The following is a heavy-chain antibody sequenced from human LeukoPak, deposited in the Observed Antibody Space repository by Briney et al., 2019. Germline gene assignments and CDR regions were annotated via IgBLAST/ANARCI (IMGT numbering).Heavy chain of an antibody. D-gene: IGHD3-10*01. Sequence: SGPTLVNPTQTLTLTCFFSGFSLSTGGVGVGWIRQPPGKALEWLALIYWDDGKRYSPSLKSRLTITKDTSKNQVVLTMTSMDPVDTATYYCAHRPPSLLAFDIWGQGTMVTVSS. J-gene: IGHJ3*02. CDR1: GFSLSTGGVG. V-gene: IGHV2-5*02. CDR2: IYWDDGK. CDR3: AHRPPSLLAFDI.